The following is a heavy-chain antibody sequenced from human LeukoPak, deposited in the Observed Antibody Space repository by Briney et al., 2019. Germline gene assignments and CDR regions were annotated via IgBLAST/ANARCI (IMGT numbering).Heavy chain of an antibody. V-gene: IGHV4-59*01. CDR2: IYYSGST. CDR1: GDSISSYY. D-gene: IGHD6-13*01. Sequence: PSETLSLTCSVSGDSISSYYWSWIRQPPGKGLEWIGYIYYSGSTNYNPSLKSRVTISVDTSKNQFSLKLSSVTAADTAVYYCARGSSWSARYYYMDVWGKGTTVTVSS. CDR3: ARGSSWSARYYYMDV. J-gene: IGHJ6*03.